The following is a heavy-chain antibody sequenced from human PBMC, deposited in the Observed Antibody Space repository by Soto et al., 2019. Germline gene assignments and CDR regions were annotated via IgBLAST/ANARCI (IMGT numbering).Heavy chain of an antibody. CDR3: AREPPFPSYFSSTSCYGAYFDY. D-gene: IGHD2-2*01. Sequence: PSQTLSLTCAISGDSVSNKSAAWNWIRQXTSRGLEWLGRTYYRSKWYNDYAESVKSRITITPHTSKNQFSLELNSVTPEDTAVYYCAREPPFPSYFSSTSCYGAYFDYWGQGTLVTVSS. V-gene: IGHV6-1*01. J-gene: IGHJ4*02. CDR2: TYYRSKWYN. CDR1: GDSVSNKSAA.